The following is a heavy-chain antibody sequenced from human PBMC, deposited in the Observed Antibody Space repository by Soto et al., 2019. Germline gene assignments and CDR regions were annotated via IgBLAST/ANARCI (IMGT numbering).Heavy chain of an antibody. CDR3: AKEISNPNDYGGNLVDY. J-gene: IGHJ4*02. CDR2: ISYDGSNK. D-gene: IGHD4-17*01. Sequence: PGGSLRLSCAASGFTFISYGMHLVRQATGKGLEWVAVISYDGSNKYYADSVKGRFTISRDNSKNTLYLQMNSLRAEDTAVYYCAKEISNPNDYGGNLVDYWGQGTLVTVSS. V-gene: IGHV3-30*18. CDR1: GFTFISYG.